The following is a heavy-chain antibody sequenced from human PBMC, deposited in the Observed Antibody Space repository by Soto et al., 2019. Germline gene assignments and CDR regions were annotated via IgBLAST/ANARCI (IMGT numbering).Heavy chain of an antibody. Sequence: SETLSLTCSVSGGSISSSDYYWGWVRQPPGKGLEWIGSISFGVTTYYSPSLRSRLTISIDTSNNQFSLKLSSVTATDTAVYYCATSSVSRLLNHWYFDLWGRGTLVTVSS. J-gene: IGHJ2*01. V-gene: IGHV4-39*01. CDR2: ISFGVTT. CDR3: ATSSVSRLLNHWYFDL. CDR1: GGSISSSDYY.